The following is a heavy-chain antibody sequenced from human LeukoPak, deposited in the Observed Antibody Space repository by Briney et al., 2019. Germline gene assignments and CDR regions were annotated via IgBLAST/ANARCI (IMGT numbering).Heavy chain of an antibody. Sequence: DASVPASCKASGYTFTNYGIRWVLQAAGQGLEWMGWIGVFSGYTNYSENLQGRVTMTTGRSTRAAYMEVGGLCYGDRAGHLCLREVSEADAGYMDVWGTGTTVIVSS. CDR3: LREVSEADAGYMDV. V-gene: IGHV1-18*01. J-gene: IGHJ6*03. CDR1: GYTFTNYG. CDR2: IGVFSGYT. D-gene: IGHD2-8*01.